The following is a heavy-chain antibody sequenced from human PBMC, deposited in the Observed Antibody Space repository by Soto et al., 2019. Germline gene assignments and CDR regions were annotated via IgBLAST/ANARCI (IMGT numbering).Heavy chain of an antibody. V-gene: IGHV4-30-4*01. Sequence: SETLSLTCTVSGGSISSGDYYWSWIRQPPGKGLEWIGYIYYSGSTYYNPSLKSRVTISVDTSKNQFSLKPSSVTAADTAVYYCARVTTPFYQVDYWGQGTLVTVSS. CDR3: ARVTTPFYQVDY. CDR2: IYYSGST. CDR1: GGSISSGDYY. D-gene: IGHD4-17*01. J-gene: IGHJ4*02.